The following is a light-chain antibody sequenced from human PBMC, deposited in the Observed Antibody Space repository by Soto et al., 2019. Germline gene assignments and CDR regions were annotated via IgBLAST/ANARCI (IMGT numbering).Light chain of an antibody. CDR1: RSDVGGYDY. J-gene: IGLJ2*01. V-gene: IGLV2-11*01. CDR2: DVS. Sequence: QSALTQPRSVSGSPRQSVTISCTGTRSDVGGYDYVSWYQQHPDKVPELMIYDVSKRPSGVPDRFSGSKSGNTASLTISGLQAEDEADYYCCSYAGRSNFRVFGGGTKLTVL. CDR3: CSYAGRSNFRV.